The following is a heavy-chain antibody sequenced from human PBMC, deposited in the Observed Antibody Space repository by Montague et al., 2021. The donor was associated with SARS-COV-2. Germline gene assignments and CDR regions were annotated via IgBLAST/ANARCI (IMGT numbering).Heavy chain of an antibody. CDR1: GFTFSSYV. D-gene: IGHD3-3*01. CDR2: ISGTGGST. CDR3: AKGREEAEWLLLIAYYYGMDV. V-gene: IGHV3-23*01. J-gene: IGHJ6*02. Sequence: SLRLSCAASGFTFSSYVMSWVRQAPGKGLEWVSAISGTGGSTYYADSVKGRFTISRDNSKNTLYLQMNSLRAEDTAVYYCAKGREEAEWLLLIAYYYGMDVWGQGTTVTVSS.